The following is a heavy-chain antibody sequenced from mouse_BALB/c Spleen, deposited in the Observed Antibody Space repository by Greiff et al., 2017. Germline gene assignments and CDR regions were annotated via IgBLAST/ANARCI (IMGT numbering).Heavy chain of an antibody. J-gene: IGHJ3*01. CDR2: ISSGGSYT. D-gene: IGHD2-1*01. V-gene: IGHV5-9-4*01. CDR1: GFTFSSYA. Sequence: EVQVVESGGGLVQPGGSLKLSCAASGFTFSSYAMPWVRQSPERGLEWVAEISSGGSYTYYPDTVTGRFTISRDKAKNSLYLDMSSLRSADTAMFYCEREGNYPWFAYWGQGTLVTVAA. CDR3: EREGNYPWFAY.